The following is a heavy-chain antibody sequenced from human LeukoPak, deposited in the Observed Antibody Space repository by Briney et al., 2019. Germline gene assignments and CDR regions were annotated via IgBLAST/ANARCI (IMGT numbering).Heavy chain of an antibody. J-gene: IGHJ4*02. CDR1: GGSISSGSYY. V-gene: IGHV4-61*02. CDR2: IYTSGST. Sequence: SETLSLTCTVSGGSISSGSYYWSWIRQPAGKGLEWIGRIYTSGSTNYNLSLKSRVTLSVDTSKNQFSLKLSSVTAADTAVYYCARDLYYYGSETLFDYWGQGTLVTVSS. CDR3: ARDLYYYGSETLFDY. D-gene: IGHD3-10*01.